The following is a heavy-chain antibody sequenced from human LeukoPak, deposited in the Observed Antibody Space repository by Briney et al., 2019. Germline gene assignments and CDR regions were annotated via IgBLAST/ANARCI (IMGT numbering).Heavy chain of an antibody. V-gene: IGHV3-7*01. D-gene: IGHD5-12*01. Sequence: GGSLRLSCAASGFIFSNYWMSWVRQAPGKGLEWVANINQDGSEKYYVDSVKGRFTISRDNAKNSLYLQMNSLRAEDTAVYYCARGPSGYHNTGGQGTLVTVSS. CDR1: GFIFSNYW. J-gene: IGHJ4*02. CDR2: INQDGSEK. CDR3: ARGPSGYHNT.